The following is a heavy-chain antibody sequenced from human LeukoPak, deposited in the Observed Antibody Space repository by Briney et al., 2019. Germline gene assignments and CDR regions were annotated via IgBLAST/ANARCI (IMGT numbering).Heavy chain of an antibody. J-gene: IGHJ4*02. CDR1: GYTFTSYD. CDR2: IIPIFGTA. CDR3: ARGHGQYSSGVFDY. V-gene: IGHV1-69*05. Sequence: SVKVSCKASGYTFTSYDINWVRQATGQGLEWMGGIIPIFGTANYAQKFQGRVTITTDESTSTAYMELSSLRSEDTAVYYCARGHGQYSSGVFDYWGQGTLVTVSS. D-gene: IGHD6-19*01.